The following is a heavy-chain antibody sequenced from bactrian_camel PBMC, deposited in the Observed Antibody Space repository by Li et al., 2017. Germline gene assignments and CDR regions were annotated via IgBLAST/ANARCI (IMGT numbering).Heavy chain of an antibody. J-gene: IGHJ4*01. V-gene: IGHV3S54*01. CDR3: AAAKGLPDLLRGGYLSARSYNY. CDR2: IYTNGDTT. CDR1: GYTYSINC. D-gene: IGHD3*01. Sequence: HVQLVESGGGSVQAGGSLRLSCTASGYTYSINCMGWFRQAPGKEREGVATIYTNGDTTTYADSVKGRFTISQDNAKNTLTLQMNSLKPEDTAVYYCAAAKGLPDLLRGGYLSARSYNYWGRGTQVTVS.